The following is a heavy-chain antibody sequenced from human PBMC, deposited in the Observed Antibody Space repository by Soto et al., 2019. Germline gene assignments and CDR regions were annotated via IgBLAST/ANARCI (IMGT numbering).Heavy chain of an antibody. CDR3: ARGVYGSGNYYTGPSAFDI. J-gene: IGHJ3*02. CDR1: GGTLSDHG. D-gene: IGHD3-10*01. CDR2: TIPVSNTA. Sequence: QVQLEQSGAEVKKPGSSVKVSCKASGGTLSDHGVAWLRQAPGQGLEWMGGTIPVSNTAKYAQKFQGRVTVTADKFTNIAYMELSSLRSEDTAFYFCARGVYGSGNYYTGPSAFDIWGQGTMVIVSS. V-gene: IGHV1-69*06.